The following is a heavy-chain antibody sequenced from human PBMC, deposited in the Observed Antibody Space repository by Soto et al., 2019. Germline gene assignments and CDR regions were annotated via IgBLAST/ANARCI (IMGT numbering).Heavy chain of an antibody. D-gene: IGHD3-10*01. J-gene: IGHJ4*02. CDR1: GFPFTSYG. CDR3: VGGQYYFEY. Sequence: QVQLVESGGGVVQPGRSLRLACAAAGFPFTSYGMHWVRERPDKGLELVANISYDGSEKYYADSVKGRFTISRANSKNTVSLQMNSLIPEDTALYYCVGGQYYFEYRGQGTLVIVSS. V-gene: IGHV3-30*03. CDR2: ISYDGSEK.